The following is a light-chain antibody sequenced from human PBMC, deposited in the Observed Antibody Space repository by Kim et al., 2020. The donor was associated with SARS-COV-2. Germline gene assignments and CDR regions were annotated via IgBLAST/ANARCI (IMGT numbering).Light chain of an antibody. Sequence: RVHITWTGSISNIGAGYDVHWYQQIPGTAPKLHIYGNSNRPSGVPDRFSGSKSGTSASLAITGLQAEDEADYYCQSYDSSLSGWVFGGGTQRTVL. CDR3: QSYDSSLSGWV. CDR2: GNS. J-gene: IGLJ3*02. V-gene: IGLV1-40*01. CDR1: ISNIGAGYD.